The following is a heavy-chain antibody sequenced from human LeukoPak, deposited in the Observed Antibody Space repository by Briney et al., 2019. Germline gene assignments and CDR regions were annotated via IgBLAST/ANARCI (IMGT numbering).Heavy chain of an antibody. CDR1: RFAFSNYG. V-gene: IGHV3-23*01. CDR2: ISGSGGST. J-gene: IGHJ4*02. CDR3: AKEYGDHQYYFDY. D-gene: IGHD4-17*01. Sequence: PGGSLRLSCAVSRFAFSNYGMSWVRQAPGKGLEWVSAISGSGGSTYYADSVKGRFTISRDNSKNTLYLQMNSLRAEDTAVYYCAKEYGDHQYYFDYWGQGTLVTVSS.